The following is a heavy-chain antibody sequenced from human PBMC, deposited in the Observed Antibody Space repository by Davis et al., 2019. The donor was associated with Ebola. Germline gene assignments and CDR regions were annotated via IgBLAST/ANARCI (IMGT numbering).Heavy chain of an antibody. J-gene: IGHJ4*02. Sequence: PGGSLRLSCAASGFTFSDSYMSWIRQAPGKGLEWISYISNSGSSVFYADSVKGRFTISRDNAKNSLYLQMSRLRGDDTAVYYCAARISMVWGVVYDYWGQGTLVTVSS. V-gene: IGHV3-11*01. CDR3: AARISMVWGVVYDY. D-gene: IGHD3-10*01. CDR1: GFTFSDSY. CDR2: ISNSGSSV.